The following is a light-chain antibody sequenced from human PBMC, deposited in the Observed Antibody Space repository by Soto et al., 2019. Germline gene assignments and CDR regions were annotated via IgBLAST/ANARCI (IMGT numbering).Light chain of an antibody. CDR2: DAS. CDR3: QRYDDWPLT. J-gene: IGKJ4*01. Sequence: EILMTQSPATLSVSPGERATLSCRASQSVGSNLAWYQQKPGQAPRLLIYDASTRATDIPARFSGSGSGTEFTLTISSLQSEDFALYYCQRYDDWPLTFGGGTKVDIK. V-gene: IGKV3D-15*01. CDR1: QSVGSN.